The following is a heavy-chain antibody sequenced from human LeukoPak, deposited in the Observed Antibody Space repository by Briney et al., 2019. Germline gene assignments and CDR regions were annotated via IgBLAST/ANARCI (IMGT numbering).Heavy chain of an antibody. J-gene: IGHJ4*02. Sequence: PGGSLRLSCAASGFTLSAYYVAWVRQAPGKGIEFVSGSSGTGFNTHYADSVKGRFTISRDESKNILYLQMDSLRAEDTALYYCARDGYNWIPFDAWGQGTPVTVSS. CDR1: GFTLSAYY. D-gene: IGHD1-20*01. CDR2: SSGTGFNT. CDR3: ARDGYNWIPFDA. V-gene: IGHV3-23*01.